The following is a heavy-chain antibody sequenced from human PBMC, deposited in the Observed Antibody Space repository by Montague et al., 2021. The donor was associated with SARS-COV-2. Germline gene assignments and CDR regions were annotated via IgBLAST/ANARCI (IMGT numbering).Heavy chain of an antibody. CDR1: GFSFTHAW. CDR2: IFGGGST. CDR3: AKGGTAYFYGMDV. D-gene: IGHD1-26*01. Sequence: SLRLSCAASGFSFTHAWMGWVRQAPGKGLEWVSVIFGGGSTNYADSVKGRFTISRDISQNTLYLQMNSLRAADMAVYYCAKGGTAYFYGMDVWGQGTTVAVSS. V-gene: IGHV3-66*01. J-gene: IGHJ6*02.